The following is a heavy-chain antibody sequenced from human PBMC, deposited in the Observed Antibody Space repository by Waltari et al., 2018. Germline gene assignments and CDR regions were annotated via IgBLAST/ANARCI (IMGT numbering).Heavy chain of an antibody. J-gene: IGHJ5*02. CDR1: GGSISSGGYS. CDR3: ARTYYYGSGMVDP. V-gene: IGHV4-30-2*01. Sequence: QLQLQESGSGLVKPSQTLSLTCAVSGGSISSGGYSWSWIRQPPGKGLEWIGYIYHSGSTSYNPSLKSRVTISVDRSKNQFSLKLSSVTAADTAVYYCARTYYYGSGMVDPWGQGTLVTVSS. CDR2: IYHSGST. D-gene: IGHD3-10*01.